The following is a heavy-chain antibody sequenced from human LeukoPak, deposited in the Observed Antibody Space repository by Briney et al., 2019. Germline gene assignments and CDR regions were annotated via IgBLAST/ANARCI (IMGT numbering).Heavy chain of an antibody. V-gene: IGHV4-38-2*01. Sequence: SETLSLTCAVSGYSISSGYYWGWIRQPPGKGLEWIGSIYHSGSTYYNPSLKSRVTISVDTSKNQFSLKLSSVTAADTAVYYCARVESYNWNYTRYYYYYYMAVWGKGTAVTVSS. CDR1: GYSISSGYY. CDR3: ARVESYNWNYTRYYYYYYMAV. D-gene: IGHD1-7*01. J-gene: IGHJ6*03. CDR2: IYHSGST.